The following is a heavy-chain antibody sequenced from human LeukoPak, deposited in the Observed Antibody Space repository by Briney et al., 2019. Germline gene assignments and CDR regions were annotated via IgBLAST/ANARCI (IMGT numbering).Heavy chain of an antibody. CDR2: ISTSSNYI. V-gene: IGHV3-21*01. CDR3: ARIAAAGPYYFDY. Sequence: PGGSLRPSCVASGFTFNNYSMNWVSQPPGKGLEWASSISTSSNYIYYADSVKGRFTISRDNAKNSLYLQMNSLRAEDTAVYYCARIAAAGPYYFDYWGQGTLVTVSS. D-gene: IGHD6-13*01. CDR1: GFTFNNYS. J-gene: IGHJ4*02.